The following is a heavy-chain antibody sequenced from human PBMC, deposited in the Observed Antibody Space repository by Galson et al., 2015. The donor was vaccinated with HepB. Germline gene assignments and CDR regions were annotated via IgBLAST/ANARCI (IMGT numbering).Heavy chain of an antibody. Sequence: SVKVSCKASGFTFTSSAVQWVRQARGQRLEWIGWIVVGSGNTNYAQKFQERVTITRDMSTSTAYMELSSLRSEDTAVYYCAADRGYCSSTSCYTGYYYYGMDVWGQGTTVTVSS. D-gene: IGHD2-2*02. V-gene: IGHV1-58*01. CDR3: AADRGYCSSTSCYTGYYYYGMDV. CDR2: IVVGSGNT. CDR1: GFTFTSSA. J-gene: IGHJ6*02.